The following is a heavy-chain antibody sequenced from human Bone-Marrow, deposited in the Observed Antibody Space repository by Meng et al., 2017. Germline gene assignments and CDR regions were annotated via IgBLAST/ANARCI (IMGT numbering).Heavy chain of an antibody. V-gene: IGHV1-24*01. Sequence: ASVMVPCKVAGYILTELSMHWVRQAPGKGLGWMGGFVPEDGETIYAQRFQGRVTIIEDTSTDTAYMELNSLRYGDTAVYYCAVTYYYGMDVWGQGTTVTVSS. CDR2: FVPEDGET. CDR1: GYILTELS. CDR3: AVTYYYGMDV. J-gene: IGHJ6*02.